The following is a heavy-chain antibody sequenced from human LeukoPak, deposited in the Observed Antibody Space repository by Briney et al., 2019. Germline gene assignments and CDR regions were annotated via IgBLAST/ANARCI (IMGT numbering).Heavy chain of an antibody. V-gene: IGHV3-11*04. Sequence: PGGSLRLSCAASGFTFRDHDMNWIRQSPGKGLEWISYISTSGSTTSYADSVRGRFTISRDNARNSLHLQMNSLRAEDTAVYYCARNQRRLDYWGQGTLVTVSS. D-gene: IGHD1-14*01. CDR3: ARNQRRLDY. CDR1: GFTFRDHD. CDR2: ISTSGSTT. J-gene: IGHJ4*02.